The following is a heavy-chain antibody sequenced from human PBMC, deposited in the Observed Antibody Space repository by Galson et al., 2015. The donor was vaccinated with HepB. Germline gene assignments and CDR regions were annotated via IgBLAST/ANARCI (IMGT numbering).Heavy chain of an antibody. V-gene: IGHV3-30-3*01. CDR1: GFTFSSYA. CDR3: ARGSAVRTVFAY. CDR2: ISYDGSNK. D-gene: IGHD1-14*01. J-gene: IGHJ4*02. Sequence: SLRLSCAASGFTFSSYAMHWVRQAPGKGLEWVAVISYDGSNKYYADSVKGRFTISRDNSKNQLYLQMNSLRAEDTGVYYCARGSAVRTVFAYGGQGTL.